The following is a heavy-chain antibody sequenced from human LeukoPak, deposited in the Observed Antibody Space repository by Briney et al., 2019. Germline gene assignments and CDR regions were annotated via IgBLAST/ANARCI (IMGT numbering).Heavy chain of an antibody. D-gene: IGHD6-6*01. CDR1: GGSISSYY. J-gene: IGHJ5*02. Sequence: SETLSLTCTVSGGSISSYYWRWIRQPPGKGLEWIGYIYYSGSTNYNHSLKSRVTISVDTSKNQFSLKLSSVTAADTAVYYCARVGAARQYSWFDPWGQGTLVTVSS. V-gene: IGHV4-59*01. CDR2: IYYSGST. CDR3: ARVGAARQYSWFDP.